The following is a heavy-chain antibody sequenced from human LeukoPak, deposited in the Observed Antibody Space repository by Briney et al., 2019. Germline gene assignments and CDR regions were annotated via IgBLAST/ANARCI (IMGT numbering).Heavy chain of an antibody. V-gene: IGHV3-53*01. CDR3: ALYYYDTSGYYEVY. CDR2: IYIGDSS. J-gene: IGHJ4*02. CDR1: GFTVSRNY. D-gene: IGHD3-22*01. Sequence: GGSLRLSCAASGFTVSRNYMSWVRQAPGKGLEWVSVIYIGDSSYYADSVKGRFTISRDNSKNTLYLQMNSLRAEDTAVYYCALYYYDTSGYYEVYWGQGTLVTVSS.